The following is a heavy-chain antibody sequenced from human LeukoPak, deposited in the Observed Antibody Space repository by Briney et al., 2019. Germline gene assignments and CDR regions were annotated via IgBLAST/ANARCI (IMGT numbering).Heavy chain of an antibody. CDR2: IYTSGST. J-gene: IGHJ5*02. D-gene: IGHD2-15*01. CDR1: GGSISSYY. V-gene: IGHV4-4*07. Sequence: KTSETLSLTCTVSGGSISSYYWSWSRQPAGKGLEWIGRIYTSGSTNYNPSLKSRVTMSVDTSKNQFSLKLSYVTAADTAVYYCARVEGGRAKGWWFDPWGQGTLVTVSS. CDR3: ARVEGGRAKGWWFDP.